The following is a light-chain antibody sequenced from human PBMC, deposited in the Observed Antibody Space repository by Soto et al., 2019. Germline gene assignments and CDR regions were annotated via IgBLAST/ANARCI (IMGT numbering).Light chain of an antibody. CDR3: QQYGSSPPFT. J-gene: IGKJ3*01. V-gene: IGKV3-20*01. CDR2: GAS. Sequence: EIVLTQSPGTLSSSPGERATLSCRASQSIRSSYLAWYQQKPGQAPRLLIYGASSRATGIPDRFSGGGSGTDFTHTISRLEPEDSAVYYCQQYGSSPPFTFGPGTTVHIK. CDR1: QSIRSSY.